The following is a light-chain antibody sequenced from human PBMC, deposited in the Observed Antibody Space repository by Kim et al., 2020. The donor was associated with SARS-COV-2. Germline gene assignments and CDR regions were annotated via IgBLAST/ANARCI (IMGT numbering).Light chain of an antibody. Sequence: GQGVIISCSGSSSNIGSNYVYWYQQFPGTAPKFLFYGDNERPSGVPDRFSGSKSGTSASLAISGLRSEDEADYYCAVWDDSLSSPVFGGGTQLTVL. CDR3: AVWDDSLSSPV. J-gene: IGLJ2*01. CDR1: SSNIGSNY. CDR2: GDN. V-gene: IGLV1-47*02.